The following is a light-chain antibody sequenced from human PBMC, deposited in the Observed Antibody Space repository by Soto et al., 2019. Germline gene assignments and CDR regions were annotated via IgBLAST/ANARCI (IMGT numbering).Light chain of an antibody. V-gene: IGKV3-15*01. CDR3: QQYRDWPLT. CDR1: HSAASA. CDR2: DAS. Sequence: EIVLAQSPGSLSVSPGEGATLSCRASHSAASAVAWYQQKPGQAPRLLIYDASTRATGIPARFSGSGSATEFTLTISSLQSEDFAVYSCQQYRDWPLTFGGGTKVDIK. J-gene: IGKJ4*01.